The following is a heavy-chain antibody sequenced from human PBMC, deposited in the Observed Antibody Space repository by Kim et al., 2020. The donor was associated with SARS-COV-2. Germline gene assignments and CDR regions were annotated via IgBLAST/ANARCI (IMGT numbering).Heavy chain of an antibody. CDR1: GFTFTGYP. V-gene: IGHV3-23*01. J-gene: IGHJ3*01. CDR3: AKEGGDYGASAFDP. D-gene: IGHD4-17*01. Sequence: GGSLRLSCAASGFTFTGYPMTWVRQAPAKGLEWVSTIRTTGRQTYYADSVKGRFTISTDDSKNTLYLQLNSLRADDTAVYYCAKEGGDYGASAFDPWGQG. CDR2: IRTTGRQT.